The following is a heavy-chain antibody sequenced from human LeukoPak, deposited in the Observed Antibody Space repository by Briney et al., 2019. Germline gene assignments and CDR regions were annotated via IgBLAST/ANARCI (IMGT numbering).Heavy chain of an antibody. CDR3: ARRGTCSGGSCNLVH. Sequence: GASVKVSCKASGYTFTDYYMHWVRQAPGQGLEWVGWINPNSGGTNYAQKFQGRVTLTRDTSISTAYMELSRLRSDDAAVYYCARRGTCSGGSCNLVHWGQGTLVTVSS. V-gene: IGHV1-2*02. D-gene: IGHD2-15*01. CDR2: INPNSGGT. J-gene: IGHJ4*02. CDR1: GYTFTDYY.